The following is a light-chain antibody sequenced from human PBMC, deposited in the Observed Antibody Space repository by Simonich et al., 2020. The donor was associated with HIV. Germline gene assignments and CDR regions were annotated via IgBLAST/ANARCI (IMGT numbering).Light chain of an antibody. V-gene: IGKV1-5*01. CDR2: AAS. CDR1: QSISSW. CDR3: QQYNSYSWT. J-gene: IGKJ1*01. Sequence: DIQMTQSPSSLSASVGDRVTITCRASQSISSWLAWYQQKPGKAPKLLLYAASTLQSGVPSRFSGSGSGTEFTLTISILQPDDFATYYCQQYNSYSWTFGQGTKVEIK.